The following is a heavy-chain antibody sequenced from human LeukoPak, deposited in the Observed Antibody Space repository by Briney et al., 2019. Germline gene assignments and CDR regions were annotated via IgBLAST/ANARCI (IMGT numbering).Heavy chain of an antibody. J-gene: IGHJ4*02. V-gene: IGHV4-31*03. CDR2: IYYSGST. CDR3: ARAAITTYYYDSSGYFYFDY. CDR1: GGSISSGGYH. Sequence: PSETLSLTCTVSGGSISSGGYHWSWIRQHPGKGLEWIGYIYYSGSTYYNPSLKSRVTISVDTSKNQFSLKLSSVTAADTAVYYCARAAITTYYYDSSGYFYFDYWGQRTLVTVSS. D-gene: IGHD3-22*01.